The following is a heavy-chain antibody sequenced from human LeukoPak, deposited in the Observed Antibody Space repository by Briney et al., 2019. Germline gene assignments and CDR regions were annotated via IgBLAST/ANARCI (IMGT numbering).Heavy chain of an antibody. V-gene: IGHV3-30*02. CDR1: GFTFSSYG. CDR3: AKDEGSSFLGSFDY. J-gene: IGHJ4*02. CDR2: IRYDGSNK. D-gene: IGHD6-6*01. Sequence: GGSLRRSCAASGFTFSSYGMHWVRQAPGKGLEWVAFIRYDGSNKYYADSVKGRFTISRDNSKSTLYLQMNSLRAEDTAVYYCAKDEGSSFLGSFDYWGQGTLVTVSS.